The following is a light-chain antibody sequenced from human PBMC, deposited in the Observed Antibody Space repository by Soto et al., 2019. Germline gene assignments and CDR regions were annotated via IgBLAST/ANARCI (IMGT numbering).Light chain of an antibody. CDR1: SGHSSYA. V-gene: IGLV4-69*01. Sequence: QAVVTQSPSASASLGASVKLTCTLSSGHSSYAIAWHQQQPEKGPRYLMKLDSDGSHTKGDAIPDRFSGSSSGAERYLTISSLQSEDEADYYCQTCGTGIHVVFGGGTKVTVL. CDR3: QTCGTGIHVV. J-gene: IGLJ2*01. CDR2: LDSDGSH.